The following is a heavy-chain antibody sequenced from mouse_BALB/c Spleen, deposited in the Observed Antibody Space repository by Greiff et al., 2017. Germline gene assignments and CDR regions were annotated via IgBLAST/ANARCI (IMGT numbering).Heavy chain of an antibody. D-gene: IGHD1-1*01. Sequence: EVKLVESGGGLVKPGGSLKLSCAASGFAFSSYDMSWVRQTPEKRLEWVAYISSGGGSTYNPATVKGRFTISRDQAKNTLYLQISSLKSEDTAMYYCARILLLDYWGQGTTLTVSS. CDR2: ISSGGGST. CDR3: ARILLLDY. CDR1: GFAFSSYD. J-gene: IGHJ2*01. V-gene: IGHV5-12-1*01.